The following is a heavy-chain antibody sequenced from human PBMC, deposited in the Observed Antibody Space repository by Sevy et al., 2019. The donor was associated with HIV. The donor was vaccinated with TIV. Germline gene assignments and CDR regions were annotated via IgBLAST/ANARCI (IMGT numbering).Heavy chain of an antibody. J-gene: IGHJ4*02. CDR1: GFTFSTYW. Sequence: GGSLRLSCAASGFTFSTYWMTWVRQAPGKGLEWVANIKQDGSEKYYAESVKGRLTVSRDNTKKSLYLQLNSLRAEDTAIYYCASAPVGSGWYFPRGIDYWGQGTLVTVSS. V-gene: IGHV3-7*01. CDR2: IKQDGSEK. D-gene: IGHD6-13*01. CDR3: ASAPVGSGWYFPRGIDY.